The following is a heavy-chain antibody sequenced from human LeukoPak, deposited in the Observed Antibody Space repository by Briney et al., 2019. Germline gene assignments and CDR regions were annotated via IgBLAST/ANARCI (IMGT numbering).Heavy chain of an antibody. CDR1: AFNFISYG. CDR2: IRYDGSNK. V-gene: IGHV3-30*02. Sequence: GGSLRLSCVASAFNFISYGMHWVRQAPGKGLEWVVFIRYDGSNKYYADSVKGRFTISRDNSKNTVYLEMNSLKAEDTAAYYCAKDHYGSGSHYDYWGQGTLVTVSS. D-gene: IGHD3-10*01. J-gene: IGHJ4*02. CDR3: AKDHYGSGSHYDY.